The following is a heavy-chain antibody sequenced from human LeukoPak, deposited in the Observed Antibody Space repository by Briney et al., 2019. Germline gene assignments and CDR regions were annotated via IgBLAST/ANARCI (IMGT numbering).Heavy chain of an antibody. CDR1: GYTFTGYY. CDR3: ARGPNYYDSSGFHYRD. J-gene: IGHJ4*02. CDR2: INPNSADT. V-gene: IGHV1-2*02. Sequence: ASVKVSCKASGYTFTGYYMHWVRQAPGQGLEWMGWINPNSADTKIAQKFQGRVTMTRDTSISTAYMELSSLRSDDTAVHYCARGPNYYDSSGFHYRDWGQGTLVTVSS. D-gene: IGHD3-22*01.